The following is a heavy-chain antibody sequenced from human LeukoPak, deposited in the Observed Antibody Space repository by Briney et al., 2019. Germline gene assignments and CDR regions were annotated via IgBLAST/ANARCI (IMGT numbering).Heavy chain of an antibody. D-gene: IGHD5-18*01. CDR1: GFQFDDYA. V-gene: IGHV3-9*01. CDR2: ISWNSGSI. J-gene: IGHJ4*02. Sequence: SLRLSCAASGFQFDDYAMHWVRLAPGKGLEWVSGISWNSGSIGYADSLKGRFTISRDNAKNSLYLQINSLRAEDTALYYCVKGRGGRIQPVYGGYWGQGTLVTVSS. CDR3: VKGRGGRIQPVYGGY.